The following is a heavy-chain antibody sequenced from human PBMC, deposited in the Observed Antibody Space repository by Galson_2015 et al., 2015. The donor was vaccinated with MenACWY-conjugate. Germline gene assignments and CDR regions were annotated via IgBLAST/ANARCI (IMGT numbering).Heavy chain of an antibody. CDR2: ISPSGGST. CDR3: ARDSTFWSVDY. J-gene: IGHJ4*02. V-gene: IGHV1-46*01. CDR1: GYTFTSNK. D-gene: IGHD3-3*01. Sequence: SVKVSCKASGYTFTSNKMHWVRQAPGQGLEWMGIISPSGGSTVYAQKFHGRVTMTRDTSTSTVYLELTSLRSEDTALYYCARDSTFWSVDYWGQGTLVAVSS.